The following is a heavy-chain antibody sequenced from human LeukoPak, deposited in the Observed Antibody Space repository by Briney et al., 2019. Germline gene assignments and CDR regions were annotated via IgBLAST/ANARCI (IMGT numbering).Heavy chain of an antibody. V-gene: IGHV4-4*07. CDR3: ARDPSYYDSSGYGDAFDI. CDR1: GGSISSYY. CDR2: IYTSGST. D-gene: IGHD3-22*01. J-gene: IGHJ3*02. Sequence: SETLSLTCTVSGGSISSYYWSWIRQPAGKGLEWIGRIYTSGSTNYNPSLKSRVTMSVDTSKNQFSLKLSSVTAADTAVYYCARDPSYYDSSGYGDAFDIWGQGTMVTVSS.